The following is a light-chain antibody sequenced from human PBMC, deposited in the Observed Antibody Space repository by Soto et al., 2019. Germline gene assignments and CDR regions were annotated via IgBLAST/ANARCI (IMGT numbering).Light chain of an antibody. Sequence: IQITPSHSTLSVSVGDRVTITCRASPSSSSWLAWYQQKPGKAPKLLIYDASSLESGVPSRFSGSGSGTDFTLTISRLEPEDFAVYYCQQYGSSGTFGQGTKVDIK. CDR1: PSSSSW. CDR3: QQYGSSGT. CDR2: DAS. J-gene: IGKJ1*01. V-gene: IGKV1-5*01.